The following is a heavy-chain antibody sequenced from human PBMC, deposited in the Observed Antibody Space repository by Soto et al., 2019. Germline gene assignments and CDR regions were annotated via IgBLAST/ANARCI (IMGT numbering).Heavy chain of an antibody. Sequence: EVQLVESGGGLVKPGGSLRLSCAASGFTFSSYSMNWVRQAPGKGLEWVSSISSSSSYIYYADSVKGRFTISRDNAKNSLYLQMNSLRAEDTAVYYCARDSAGSYSSSWIAYWGQGTLVTVSS. CDR2: ISSSSSYI. CDR3: ARDSAGSYSSSWIAY. V-gene: IGHV3-21*01. J-gene: IGHJ4*02. D-gene: IGHD6-13*01. CDR1: GFTFSSYS.